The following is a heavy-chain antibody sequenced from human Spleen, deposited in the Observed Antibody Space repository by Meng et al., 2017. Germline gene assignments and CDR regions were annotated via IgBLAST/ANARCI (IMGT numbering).Heavy chain of an antibody. CDR1: GGSISSGDYY. CDR2: LSDTGNT. J-gene: IGHJ4*02. CDR3: AKEEVPNDY. V-gene: IGHV4-39*07. D-gene: IGHD1-1*01. Sequence: SETLSLTCTVSGGSISSGDYYWSWIRQPPGKGLEWIGSLSDTGNTYYNPSLESRLTISVDKSKNQFSLKVRSVTAADTAIYYCAKEEVPNDYWGQGTLVTVSS.